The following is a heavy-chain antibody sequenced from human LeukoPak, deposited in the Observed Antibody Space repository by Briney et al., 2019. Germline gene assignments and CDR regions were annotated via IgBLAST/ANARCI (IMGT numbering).Heavy chain of an antibody. CDR2: ISGSGGST. J-gene: IGHJ5*02. CDR3: AKGRYSSGGSCYSIGNWFDP. Sequence: GGSLRLSCAASGFTFSSYAMSWVRQAPGKGLEWVSAISGSGGSTYYADSVKGRFTISRDNSKNTLYLQMNSLRAEDTAVYYCAKGRYSSGGSCYSIGNWFDPWGQGTLVTVSS. D-gene: IGHD2-15*01. CDR1: GFTFSSYA. V-gene: IGHV3-23*01.